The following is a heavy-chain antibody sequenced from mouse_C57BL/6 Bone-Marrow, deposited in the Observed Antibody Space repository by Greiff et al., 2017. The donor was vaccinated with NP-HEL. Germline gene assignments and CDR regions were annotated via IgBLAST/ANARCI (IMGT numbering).Heavy chain of an antibody. CDR3: ARGSTVVD. V-gene: IGHV1-50*01. CDR2: IDPSDSYT. J-gene: IGHJ4*01. CDR1: GYTFTSYW. D-gene: IGHD1-1*02. Sequence: VQLQQPGAELVKPGASVKLSCKASGYTFTSYWMQWVKQRPGQGLEWIGEIDPSDSYTNYNQKFKGKATFTVDTSCSTAYMQLHSLTSEDSAVYYCARGSTVVDWGQGTSVTVSS.